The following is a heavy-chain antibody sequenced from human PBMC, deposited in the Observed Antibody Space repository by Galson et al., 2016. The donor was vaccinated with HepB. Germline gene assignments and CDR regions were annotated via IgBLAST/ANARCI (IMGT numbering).Heavy chain of an antibody. Sequence: SLRLSCAASGFTFSSYSMNWVRQAPGKGLEWVSSISSRSNYIYYADSVKGRFTTSRDNAKNSLYLQMNSLRAADTALYYCAGDGELGGSYYGRDFDIWGQGTMVTVSS. CDR1: GFTFSSYS. J-gene: IGHJ3*02. CDR3: AGDGELGGSYYGRDFDI. V-gene: IGHV3-21*01. CDR2: ISSRSNYI. D-gene: IGHD1-26*01.